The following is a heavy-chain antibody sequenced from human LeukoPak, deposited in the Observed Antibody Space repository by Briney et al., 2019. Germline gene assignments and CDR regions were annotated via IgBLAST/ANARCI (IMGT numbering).Heavy chain of an antibody. CDR2: ISSSGSTI. Sequence: PGGSLRLSCAASGFTFSDYYMSWIRQAPGKGLEWVSYISSSGSTIYYADSVKGRFTISRDNAKNSLYLQMNSLRAEDTAVYYCARDSMTAVVTDAFDIWGQGTMVTVSS. V-gene: IGHV3-11*01. CDR3: ARDSMTAVVTDAFDI. CDR1: GFTFSDYY. J-gene: IGHJ3*02. D-gene: IGHD4-23*01.